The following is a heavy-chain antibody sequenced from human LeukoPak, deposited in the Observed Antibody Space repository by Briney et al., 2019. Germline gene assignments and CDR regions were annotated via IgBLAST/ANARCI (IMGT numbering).Heavy chain of an antibody. D-gene: IGHD3-3*01. CDR1: GGSISSYY. Sequence: PSETLSLTCTVSGGSISSYYWSWIRQPPGKGLEWIGYIYYSGSTYYNPSLKSRVTISVDTSKNQFCLKLSSVTAADPAVYYCARDAYYDFWSDPPGGWFDPWGQGTLVTVSS. J-gene: IGHJ5*02. CDR2: IYYSGST. CDR3: ARDAYYDFWSDPPGGWFDP. V-gene: IGHV4-59*12.